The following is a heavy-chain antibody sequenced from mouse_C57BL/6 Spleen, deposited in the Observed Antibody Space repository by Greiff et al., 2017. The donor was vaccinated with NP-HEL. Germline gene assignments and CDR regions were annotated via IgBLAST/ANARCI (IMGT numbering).Heavy chain of an antibody. CDR1: GYAFSSSW. CDR2: IYPGDGDT. CDR3: ARDTVVAGFDY. Sequence: VQLQQSGPELVKPGASVKISCKASGYAFSSSWMNWVKQRPGKGLEWIGRIYPGDGDTNYNGKFKGKATLTADKSSSTAYMQLSSLTSEDSAVYFCARDTVVAGFDYWGQGTTLTVSS. D-gene: IGHD1-1*01. J-gene: IGHJ2*01. V-gene: IGHV1-82*01.